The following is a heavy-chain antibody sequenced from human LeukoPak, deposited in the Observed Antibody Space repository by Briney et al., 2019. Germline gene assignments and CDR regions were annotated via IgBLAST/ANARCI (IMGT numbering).Heavy chain of an antibody. Sequence: PGGSLRLPCAASGFTLTSSAMSWVRHAPGEGLECFLSISGRGRDSYYAHSVKAGFTISRDNPQNTLYLQTRNLRARDMTLYYCEKKGEASPTTVDNGGEGTPVTVSS. CDR3: EKKGEASPTTVDN. D-gene: IGHD5-12*01. V-gene: IGHV3-23*01. CDR1: GFTLTSSA. CDR2: ISGRGRDS. J-gene: IGHJ4*02.